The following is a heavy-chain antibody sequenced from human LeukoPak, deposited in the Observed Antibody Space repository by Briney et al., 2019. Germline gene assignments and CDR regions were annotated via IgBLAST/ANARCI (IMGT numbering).Heavy chain of an antibody. Sequence: GGSLRLSCAASGFTFSSYWMSWVRQAPGKGLEWVANIKQDGSEKYYVDSVKGRFTISRDNAKNSLYLQMNSLRAEDTAVYYCARESGVVVVAATRLGYYYGMDVWGQGTTVTVSS. J-gene: IGHJ6*02. CDR2: IKQDGSEK. V-gene: IGHV3-7*01. CDR1: GFTFSSYW. CDR3: ARESGVVVVAATRLGYYYGMDV. D-gene: IGHD2-15*01.